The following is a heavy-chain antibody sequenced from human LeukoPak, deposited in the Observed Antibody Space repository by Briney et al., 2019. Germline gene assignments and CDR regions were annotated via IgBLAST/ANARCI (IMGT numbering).Heavy chain of an antibody. Sequence: SETLSLTCTVSGVSMSSYYWGWIRQPPGKGLEWIGSIYYGGSTYYNPSLKSRVTISVDTSKNQFSLDLNSVTAADTAVYYCAQSGDTAMVAIDYWGQGTLVTVSS. V-gene: IGHV4-59*05. CDR3: AQSGDTAMVAIDY. CDR1: GVSMSSYY. CDR2: IYYGGST. J-gene: IGHJ4*02. D-gene: IGHD5-18*01.